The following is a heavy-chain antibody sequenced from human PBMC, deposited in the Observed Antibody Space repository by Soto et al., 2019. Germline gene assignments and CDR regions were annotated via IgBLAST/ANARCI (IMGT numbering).Heavy chain of an antibody. V-gene: IGHV1-69*06. CDR2: IIPIFGTA. CDR1: GGTFSSYA. J-gene: IGHJ6*02. D-gene: IGHD6-6*01. Sequence: GASVKVSCKASGGTFSSYAISWVRQAPGQGVEWMGGIIPIFGTANYAQKFQGRVTITADKSTSTAYMELSSLRSEDTAVYYCSSMGIAARLRGRGYGMDVWGQGTTVTVSS. CDR3: SSMGIAARLRGRGYGMDV.